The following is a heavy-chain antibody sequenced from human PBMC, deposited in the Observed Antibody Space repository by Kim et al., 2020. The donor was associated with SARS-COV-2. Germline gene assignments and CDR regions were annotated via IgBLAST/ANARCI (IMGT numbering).Heavy chain of an antibody. D-gene: IGHD3-10*01. V-gene: IGHV4-39*06. Sequence: KSRVTISVDTSKNQFARKLSSVTAADTAVYYCAREQLLWFGELYYYGMDVWGQGTTVTVSS. CDR3: AREQLLWFGELYYYGMDV. J-gene: IGHJ6*02.